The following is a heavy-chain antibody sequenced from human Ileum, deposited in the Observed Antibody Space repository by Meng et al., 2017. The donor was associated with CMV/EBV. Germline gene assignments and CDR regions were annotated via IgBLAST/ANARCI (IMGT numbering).Heavy chain of an antibody. J-gene: IGHJ4*02. CDR2: IYWNDDK. CDR3: AHIRINCSSTSCYFYFDY. CDR1: STSGLG. V-gene: IGHV2-5*01. D-gene: IGHD2-2*01. Sequence: STSGLGVGWIRHPPGNPLPSLALIYWNDDKRYSPSLKSRLTITKDPSKDQVVLTMTNMDPVDTATYYCAHIRINCSSTSCYFYFDYWGQGTLVTVSS.